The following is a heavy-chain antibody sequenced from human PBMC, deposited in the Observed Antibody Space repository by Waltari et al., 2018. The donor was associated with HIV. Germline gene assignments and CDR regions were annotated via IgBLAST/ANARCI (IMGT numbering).Heavy chain of an antibody. CDR2: IKQDESEK. V-gene: IGHV3-7*03. CDR3: ARGPPFEYCSSTSCRFNWFDP. J-gene: IGHJ5*02. D-gene: IGHD2-2*01. Sequence: GLTWVANIKQDESEKYYVDSVKGRFTISRDDAKNLLYLQMNSLRADDTAVYFCARGPPFEYCSSTSCRFNWFDPWGQGTLVTVSS.